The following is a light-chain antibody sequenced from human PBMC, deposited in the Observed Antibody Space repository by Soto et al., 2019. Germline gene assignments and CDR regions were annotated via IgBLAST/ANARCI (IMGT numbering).Light chain of an antibody. Sequence: QSVLTQPASVSGAPGQSITISCTGTSSDVGTYNLVSWYQQHPGKVPKLIIYEVFKRPSGVSDRFSGSKSGNTASLTISGLQAEDEADYQCGSIAGLNTYVFGTGTKVTVL. CDR1: SSDVGTYNL. V-gene: IGLV2-23*02. J-gene: IGLJ1*01. CDR2: EVF. CDR3: GSIAGLNTYV.